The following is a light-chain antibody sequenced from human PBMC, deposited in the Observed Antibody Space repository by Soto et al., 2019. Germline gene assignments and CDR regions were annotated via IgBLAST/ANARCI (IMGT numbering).Light chain of an antibody. CDR2: VAS. Sequence: DIQMTQSPSSLSASVGDSVTITCRASQSINSYLSWYQQKPGKAPKLLINVASTLQGGVPSRFSGSGSGTDFPLAISSLQPEDSATYYCQQSFTPPHTFGGGTKLEIK. V-gene: IGKV1-39*01. J-gene: IGKJ4*01. CDR1: QSINSY. CDR3: QQSFTPPHT.